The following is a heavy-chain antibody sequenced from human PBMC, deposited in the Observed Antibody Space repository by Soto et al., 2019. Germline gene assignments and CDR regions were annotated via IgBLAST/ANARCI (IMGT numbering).Heavy chain of an antibody. Sequence: ASVKVSCKASGYTFTGYYMHWVRQAPGQGLEWMGWINPNSGGTNYAQKFQGWVTMTRDTSISTAYMELSRLRSDDTAVYYCARDPGRTAAGPYYYYYYGMDVWGQGTTVTVSS. CDR2: INPNSGGT. J-gene: IGHJ6*02. CDR3: ARDPGRTAAGPYYYYYYGMDV. V-gene: IGHV1-2*04. D-gene: IGHD6-13*01. CDR1: GYTFTGYY.